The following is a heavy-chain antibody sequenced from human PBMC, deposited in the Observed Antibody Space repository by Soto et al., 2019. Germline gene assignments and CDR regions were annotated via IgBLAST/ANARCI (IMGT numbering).Heavy chain of an antibody. Sequence: ETLSLTCAAYGGSFSGYYWSWIRQPPGKGLEWIGEINHSGSTNYNPSLKSRVTISVDTSKNQFSLKLSSVTAADTAVYYCARASETYSSSWFDYWGQGTLVTVSS. J-gene: IGHJ4*02. CDR1: GGSFSGYY. CDR3: ARASETYSSSWFDY. D-gene: IGHD6-13*01. CDR2: INHSGST. V-gene: IGHV4-34*01.